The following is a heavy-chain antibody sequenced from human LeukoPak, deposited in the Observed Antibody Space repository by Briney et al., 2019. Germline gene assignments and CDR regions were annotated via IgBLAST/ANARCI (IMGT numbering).Heavy chain of an antibody. CDR2: TSYSGST. CDR1: GGSINNSY. Sequence: PSETLSLTCTVSGGSINNSYWSWVRQPPEKGLEWIGYTSYSGSTNYNPSLKSRVTMSVDTSTDQFSLRLISVTAADTAVYYCARTVSGDYYGMDVWGQGTTVTVSS. D-gene: IGHD1-26*01. V-gene: IGHV4-59*08. J-gene: IGHJ6*02. CDR3: ARTVSGDYYGMDV.